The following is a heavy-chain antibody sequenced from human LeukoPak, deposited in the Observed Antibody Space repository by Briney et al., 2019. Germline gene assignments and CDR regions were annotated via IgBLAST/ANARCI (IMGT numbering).Heavy chain of an antibody. V-gene: IGHV1-69*05. CDR2: VIPIFGTA. Sequence: SVKVSCKASGGTFSSYAISWVRQAPGQGLEWMGGVIPIFGTANYAQKFQGRVTITTDESTSTAYMELSSLRSEDTAVYYCATPAYCGGDCYLDSDAFDIWAQGTMVTVSS. CDR3: ATPAYCGGDCYLDSDAFDI. D-gene: IGHD2-21*02. J-gene: IGHJ3*02. CDR1: GGTFSSYA.